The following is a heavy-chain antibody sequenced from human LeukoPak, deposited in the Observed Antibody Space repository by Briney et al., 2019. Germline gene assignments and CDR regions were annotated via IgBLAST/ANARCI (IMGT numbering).Heavy chain of an antibody. CDR3: AIKYGDPYYGMDV. Sequence: ASVKVSCKASGYTFTSYAMHWVRQAPGQRLEWMGWINAGNGNTKYSQKFQGRVTITADESTSTAYMELSSLRSEDTAVYYCAIKYGDPYYGMDVWGQGPTVTVSS. CDR2: INAGNGNT. D-gene: IGHD4-17*01. V-gene: IGHV1-3*01. CDR1: GYTFTSYA. J-gene: IGHJ6*02.